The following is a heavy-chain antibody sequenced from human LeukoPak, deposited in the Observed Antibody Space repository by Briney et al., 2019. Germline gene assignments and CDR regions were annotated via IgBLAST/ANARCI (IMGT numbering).Heavy chain of an antibody. Sequence: PSETLSLTCAVSGGSISSSNWWSWVRQPPGKGLEWIGSIYYSGSTYYNPSLKSRVTISVDTSKNQFSLKLSSVTAADTAVYYCARAGAAMVRGVIANWGQGTLVTVSS. D-gene: IGHD3-10*01. V-gene: IGHV4-4*02. J-gene: IGHJ4*02. CDR2: IYYSGST. CDR3: ARAGAAMVRGVIAN. CDR1: GGSISSSNW.